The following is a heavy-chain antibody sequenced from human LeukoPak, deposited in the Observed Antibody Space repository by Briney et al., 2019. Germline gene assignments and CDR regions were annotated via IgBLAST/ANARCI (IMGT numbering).Heavy chain of an antibody. CDR3: ARVIDGWYFDY. CDR2: INSGGSST. D-gene: IGHD6-19*01. V-gene: IGHV3-74*01. J-gene: IGHJ4*02. Sequence: GGSLRLSCAASGFTFSSYWMHWVRQAPGKGLVWVSRINSGGSSTSYADFVKGRLTISRDNAKNTLSLQMDSLRAEDTAVYYCARVIDGWYFDYWGQGTLVTVSS. CDR1: GFTFSSYW.